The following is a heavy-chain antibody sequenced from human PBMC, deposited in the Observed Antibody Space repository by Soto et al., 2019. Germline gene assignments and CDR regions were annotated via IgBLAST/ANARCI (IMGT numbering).Heavy chain of an antibody. CDR1: GFTFSSYG. CDR3: ARDRGSSSSNYYYYGMDV. V-gene: IGHV3-33*01. D-gene: IGHD6-6*01. J-gene: IGHJ6*02. Sequence: GGSLRLSCAASGFTFSSYGMPWVRPAPGKGLEWVAVIWYDGSNKYYADSVKGRFTISRDNSKNTLYLQMNSLRAEDTAVYYCARDRGSSSSNYYYYGMDVWGQGTTVTVSS. CDR2: IWYDGSNK.